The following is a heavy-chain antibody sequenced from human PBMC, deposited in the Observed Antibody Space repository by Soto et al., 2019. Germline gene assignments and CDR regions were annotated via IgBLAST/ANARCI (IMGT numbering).Heavy chain of an antibody. J-gene: IGHJ4*02. CDR1: GGSVSRSSYY. Sequence: QLQLQESGPGLVTPSETLSLTCTVSGGSVSRSSYYWGWVRQPQGKGLEWIGSVYYSGSTYYNPSLERRVTISVDKSKNQFSLKLMSLSAADTAVYYCGRLEGLATISYYFDYWGQGALVTVSS. D-gene: IGHD3-9*01. V-gene: IGHV4-39*01. CDR2: VYYSGST. CDR3: GRLEGLATISYYFDY.